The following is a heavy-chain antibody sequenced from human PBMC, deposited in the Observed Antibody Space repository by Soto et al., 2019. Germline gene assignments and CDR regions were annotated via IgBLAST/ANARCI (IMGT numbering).Heavy chain of an antibody. D-gene: IGHD4-17*01. J-gene: IGHJ6*02. CDR1: GFTFSSYA. Sequence: GGSLRLSCSASGFTFSSYAMHWVRQAPGKGLEYVSAISSNGGSTYYADSVKGRFTISRDNSKNTLYLQMSSLRAEDTAVYYCVKGTPGDYDDYYGMDVCGQGTTVTVSS. CDR2: ISSNGGST. CDR3: VKGTPGDYDDYYGMDV. V-gene: IGHV3-64D*06.